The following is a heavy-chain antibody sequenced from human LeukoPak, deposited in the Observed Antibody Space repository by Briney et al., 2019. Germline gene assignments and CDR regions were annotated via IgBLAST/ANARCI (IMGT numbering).Heavy chain of an antibody. CDR3: AKALHYGSGSYDY. Sequence: PGGSLRLSCAASGFTFDDYAMHWVRQAPGKGLEWVSGISWNSGSIGYADSVKGRFTISRDNAKNSLYLQMNSLRAEDTALYYCAKALHYGSGSYDYWSQGTLVTVSS. D-gene: IGHD3-10*01. J-gene: IGHJ4*02. CDR1: GFTFDDYA. CDR2: ISWNSGSI. V-gene: IGHV3-9*01.